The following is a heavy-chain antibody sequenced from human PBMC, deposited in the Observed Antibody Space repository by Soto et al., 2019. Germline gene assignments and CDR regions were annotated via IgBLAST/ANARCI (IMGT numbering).Heavy chain of an antibody. V-gene: IGHV3-23*01. D-gene: IGHD2-8*01. CDR1: GFTFSSYA. CDR3: AKGFYCTNGVCSPNWFDP. Sequence: GSLRLSCAASGFTFSSYAMSWVRQAPGKGLEWVSAISGSGGSTYYADSVKGRFTISRDNSKNTLYLQMNSLRAEDTAVYYCAKGFYCTNGVCSPNWFDPWGQGTLVTVSS. J-gene: IGHJ5*02. CDR2: ISGSGGST.